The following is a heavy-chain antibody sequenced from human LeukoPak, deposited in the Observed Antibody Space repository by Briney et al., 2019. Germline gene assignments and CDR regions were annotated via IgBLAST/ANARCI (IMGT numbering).Heavy chain of an antibody. J-gene: IGHJ6*03. CDR2: IYHSGST. D-gene: IGHD1-26*01. V-gene: IGHV4-30-2*01. CDR3: ARIRGTAYYYYYYYMDV. Sequence: PSETLSLTCTVSGGSISSGSYYWSWIRQPPGKGLEWIGYIYHSGSTNYNPSLKSRVTISVDTSKNQFSLKLSSVTAADTAVYYCARIRGTAYYYYYYYMDVWGKGTTVTVSS. CDR1: GGSISSGSYY.